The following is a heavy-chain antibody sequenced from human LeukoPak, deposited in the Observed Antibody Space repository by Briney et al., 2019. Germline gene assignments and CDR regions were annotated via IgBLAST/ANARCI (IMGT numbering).Heavy chain of an antibody. J-gene: IGHJ5*02. D-gene: IGHD3-3*01. CDR3: ARDAQIRDYYDFWSGYSNWFDP. V-gene: IGHV3-21*01. CDR2: ISSSSSYI. Sequence: GGSLRLSCAASGFTFSYYGMHWVRQAPGKGLEWVSSISSSSSYIYYADSVKGRFTISRDNAKNSLYLQMNSLRAEDTAVYYCARDAQIRDYYDFWSGYSNWFDPWGQGTLVTVSS. CDR1: GFTFSYYG.